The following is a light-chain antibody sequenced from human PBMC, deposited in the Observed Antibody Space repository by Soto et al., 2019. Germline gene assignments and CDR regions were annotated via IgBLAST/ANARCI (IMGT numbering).Light chain of an antibody. CDR3: VTWDSNTRV. V-gene: IGLV4-60*02. CDR2: VEGSGSY. Sequence: QPVLTQSSSASASLGSSVKLTCTLRSGHSSYIIAWHQQQAGKAPRYLMKVEGSGSYNKGSGVPDRFSGSSSGADRYLTISNLQFEDEADYYCVTWDSNTRVFGGGTKLTVL. J-gene: IGLJ3*02. CDR1: SGHSSYI.